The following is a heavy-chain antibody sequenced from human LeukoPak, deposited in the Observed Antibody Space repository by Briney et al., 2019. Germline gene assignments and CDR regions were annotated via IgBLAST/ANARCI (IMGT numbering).Heavy chain of an antibody. J-gene: IGHJ4*02. D-gene: IGHD3-10*01. CDR1: GFTFSKYV. Sequence: GRSLRLSCAASGFTFSKYVMHWVRQAPGKGLEWVAVIWYDGSDRYYEDSVKGRFTISRDKSKNTLYLQMNSLRAEDTAVYYCARGGIASDGSGSFDYWGQGILVTVSS. V-gene: IGHV3-33*01. CDR3: ARGGIASDGSGSFDY. CDR2: IWYDGSDR.